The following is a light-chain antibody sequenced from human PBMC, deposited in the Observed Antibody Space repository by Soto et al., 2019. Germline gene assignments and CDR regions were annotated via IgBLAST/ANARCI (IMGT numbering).Light chain of an antibody. Sequence: EIVMTQSPATLSVSPGERATLSCRASQSVSSNLAWYQQKPGQAPSLLIYGASTRATGIPARFSGSGSGTEFTRTISSLRYEDCAGYYCQQYNNWPPLYTFGQGTKLEIK. J-gene: IGKJ2*01. CDR3: QQYNNWPPLYT. CDR2: GAS. V-gene: IGKV3-15*01. CDR1: QSVSSN.